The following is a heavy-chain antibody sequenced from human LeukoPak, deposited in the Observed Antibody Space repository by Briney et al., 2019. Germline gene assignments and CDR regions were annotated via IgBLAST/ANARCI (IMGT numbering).Heavy chain of an antibody. J-gene: IGHJ4*02. CDR3: ARGRTGAGRYYLDY. CDR2: ISGNGGTT. V-gene: IGHV3-23*01. Sequence: GGSLRHSCTPSGFTFSTYAIIWVRQAPGKGLEWVSSISGNGGTTYYADSVKGRFIISRDNSKNTLHLQINSLRVEDTAKYYCARGRTGAGRYYLDYWGQGTLVTVSS. D-gene: IGHD3-10*01. CDR1: GFTFSTYA.